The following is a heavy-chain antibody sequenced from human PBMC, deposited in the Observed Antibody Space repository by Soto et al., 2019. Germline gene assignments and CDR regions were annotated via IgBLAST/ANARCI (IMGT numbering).Heavy chain of an antibody. CDR3: AKRRLYGSGSYHPFDY. CDR2: ISYDGSNK. Sequence: QVQLVESGGGVVQPGRSLKLSCAASGFTFSNYGIHWVRQAPGKGLEWVALISYDGSNKDYADSVKGRFTISRDNSKNTLYLQMNSLRVEDTAVYYCAKRRLYGSGSYHPFDYWGQGTLVTVSS. D-gene: IGHD3-10*01. J-gene: IGHJ4*02. CDR1: GFTFSNYG. V-gene: IGHV3-30*18.